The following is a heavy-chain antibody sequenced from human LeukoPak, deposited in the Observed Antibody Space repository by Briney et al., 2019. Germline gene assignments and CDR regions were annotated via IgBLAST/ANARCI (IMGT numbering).Heavy chain of an antibody. CDR2: ISAYNGNT. CDR1: GYTFTSYG. J-gene: IGHJ5*02. Sequence: ASVKVSCKASGYTFTSYGISWVRQAPGQGLEWMGWISAYNGNTNYAQKLQGSVTMTSDTSTSTAYMELRSLRSDDTAVYYCARVFSDYGSGSYSWFDPWGQGTLVTVSS. D-gene: IGHD3-10*01. V-gene: IGHV1-18*04. CDR3: ARVFSDYGSGSYSWFDP.